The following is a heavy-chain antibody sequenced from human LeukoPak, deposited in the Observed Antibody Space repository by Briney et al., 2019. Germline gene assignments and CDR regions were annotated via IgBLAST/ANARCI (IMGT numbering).Heavy chain of an antibody. CDR3: ARGASCSGGSCYSYYYYYMDV. V-gene: IGHV4-59*01. J-gene: IGHJ6*03. CDR2: IYYSGSN. D-gene: IGHD2-15*01. CDR1: GGSISSYY. Sequence: SETLSLTCTVSGGSISSYYWSWIRQPPGKGLEWIGYIYYSGSNNYNPSLKSRVTISVDTSKNQFSLKLSSVTAADTAVYYCARGASCSGGSCYSYYYYYMDVWGKGTTVTVSS.